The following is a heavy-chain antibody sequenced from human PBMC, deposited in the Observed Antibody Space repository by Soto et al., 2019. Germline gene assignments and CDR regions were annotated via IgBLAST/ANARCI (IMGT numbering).Heavy chain of an antibody. CDR3: ARLVHLERHGFFDS. CDR2: IYYSGST. Sequence: PSETLSLTCTVSGGSISSFHWSWIRQPPGKGLEWIGYIYYSGSTNYNPSLKSRVTISVDTSKNQFSLKVSSVTAADTAVYYCARLVHLERHGFFDSWGQGTLVTVSS. V-gene: IGHV4-59*01. CDR1: GGSISSFH. J-gene: IGHJ4*02. D-gene: IGHD1-1*01.